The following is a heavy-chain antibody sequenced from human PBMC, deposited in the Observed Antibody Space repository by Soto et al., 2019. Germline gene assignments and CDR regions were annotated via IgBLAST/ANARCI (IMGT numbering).Heavy chain of an antibody. J-gene: IGHJ6*02. V-gene: IGHV4-61*01. Sequence: QVQLQESGPGLVKPSETLSLTCTVSGGSVSSGSYYWSWIRQPPGKGLEWIGYIYYSGSTNYNPSLTSRVTISVDTSKNQFSLKLSSVTAADTAVYYCARDRDIVLVPAATMLNMKYYYYYGMDVWGQGTTVTVSS. D-gene: IGHD2-2*01. CDR2: IYYSGST. CDR3: ARDRDIVLVPAATMLNMKYYYYYGMDV. CDR1: GGSVSSGSYY.